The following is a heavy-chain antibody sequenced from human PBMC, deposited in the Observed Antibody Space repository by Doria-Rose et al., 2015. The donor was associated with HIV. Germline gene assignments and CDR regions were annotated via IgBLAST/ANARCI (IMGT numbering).Heavy chain of an antibody. CDR3: ARIKSSRWYHKYYFDF. D-gene: IGHD6-13*01. J-gene: IGHJ4*02. CDR1: GVSLSSPGMG. CDR2: IFSDDER. Sequence: QVTLKESGPVLVKPTETLTLTCTVSGVSLSSPGMGVSWIRQPPGKALEWLANIFSDDERSNKTSLKSRLTISRRTSKSQVVLTMPDMDPVGTATYYCARIKSSRWYHKYYFDFWGQGTLVIVSA. V-gene: IGHV2-26*01.